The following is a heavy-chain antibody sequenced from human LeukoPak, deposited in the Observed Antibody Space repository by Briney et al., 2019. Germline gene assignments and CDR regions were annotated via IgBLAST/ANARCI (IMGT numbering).Heavy chain of an antibody. CDR2: ISGRGGST. J-gene: IGHJ4*02. CDR1: GFTFSDYY. CDR3: AKLFSVAGNVDYFDY. V-gene: IGHV3-23*01. Sequence: QPGGSLRLSCAASGFTFSDYYMSWIRQALGKGLEWVSSISGRGGSTYYADSVKGRFTISRDNSKNTLYLQMNSLRAEDTAVYYCAKLFSVAGNVDYFDYWGQGTLVTVSS. D-gene: IGHD6-19*01.